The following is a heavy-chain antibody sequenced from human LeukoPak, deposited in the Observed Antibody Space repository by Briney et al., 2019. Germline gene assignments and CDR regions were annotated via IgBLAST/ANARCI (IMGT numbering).Heavy chain of an antibody. CDR3: AMYSSSWYSADDC. CDR2: IYYSGST. V-gene: IGHV4-31*03. J-gene: IGHJ4*02. D-gene: IGHD6-13*01. CDR1: GGSISSGGYY. Sequence: PSETLSLTCTVSGGSISSGGYYWSWIRQHPGKGLEWIGYIYYSGSTYYNPSLKSRVTISVDTSKNQFSLKLSSVTAADTAVYYCAMYSSSWYSADDCWGQGTLVTVSS.